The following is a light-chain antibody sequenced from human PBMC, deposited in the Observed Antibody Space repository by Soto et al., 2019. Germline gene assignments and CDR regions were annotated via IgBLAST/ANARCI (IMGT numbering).Light chain of an antibody. CDR2: GAS. Sequence: EIVLTQSPGTLSLSPGERATLYCRASQSVSRGYFSWYQQTPGRAPRLLIYGASIRATGVPDRFSGSGSGTDFTLTISRLEPEDFAVYYCQQYGPPYTFGQGTKLEIK. J-gene: IGKJ2*01. V-gene: IGKV3-20*01. CDR3: QQYGPPYT. CDR1: QSVSRGY.